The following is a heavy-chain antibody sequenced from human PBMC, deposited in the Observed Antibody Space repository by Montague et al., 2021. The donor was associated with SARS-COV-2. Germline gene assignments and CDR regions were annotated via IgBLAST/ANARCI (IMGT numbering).Heavy chain of an antibody. CDR2: IYYNGST. CDR3: ARSPYYDSSGQMGFDF. CDR1: GVSISSGAYY. Sequence: QTLSLTCSVSGVSISSGAYYRSWIRQHPGKGLEWIGYIYYNGSTYYNPSLKSQVTIAVDTSKNHFSLKLSSVTTADTAVYYCARSPYYDSSGQMGFDFWGQGTLVTVSS. D-gene: IGHD3-22*01. J-gene: IGHJ4*02. V-gene: IGHV4-31*01.